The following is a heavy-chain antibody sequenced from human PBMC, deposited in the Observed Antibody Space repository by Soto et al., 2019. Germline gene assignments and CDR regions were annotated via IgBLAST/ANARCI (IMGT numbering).Heavy chain of an antibody. CDR2: IYYSGST. D-gene: IGHD6-6*01. J-gene: IGHJ4*02. Sequence: SETLSLTCTVSGGSISSYYWSWIRQPPGKGLEWIGYIYYSGSTNYNPSLKSRATISVDTPKNQFSLKLSSVTAADTAVYYCARHKDSSSSSGFDYWGQGTLVTVSS. CDR1: GGSISSYY. CDR3: ARHKDSSSSSGFDY. V-gene: IGHV4-59*08.